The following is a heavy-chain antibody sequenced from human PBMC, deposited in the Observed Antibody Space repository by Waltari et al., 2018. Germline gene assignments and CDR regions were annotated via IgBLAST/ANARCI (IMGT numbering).Heavy chain of an antibody. D-gene: IGHD2-21*01. J-gene: IGHJ4*02. Sequence: EVQMVESGGGWAQPGGSLRISGAASGFTLSSYSMNWVRQAPGKGLEWVSYISSGSGRIYYADSVKGRFTISRDNAKNSLYLQMNSLRAEDTAVYYCVRDEAWSFDYWGQGTLVTVSS. CDR1: GFTLSSYS. CDR2: ISSGSGRI. V-gene: IGHV3-48*04. CDR3: VRDEAWSFDY.